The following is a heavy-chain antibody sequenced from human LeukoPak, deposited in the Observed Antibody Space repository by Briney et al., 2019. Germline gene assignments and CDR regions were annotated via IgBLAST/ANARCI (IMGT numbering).Heavy chain of an antibody. Sequence: PSETLSLTCTVSGGSISSSSYYWGWIRQPPGKGLEWIGSIYYSGSTYYNPSLKSRVTISVDTSKNQFSLKLSSVTAADTAGYYCARHRGWLSAFDIWGQGTMVTVSS. V-gene: IGHV4-39*07. CDR3: ARHRGWLSAFDI. J-gene: IGHJ3*02. CDR2: IYYSGST. D-gene: IGHD3-22*01. CDR1: GGSISSSSYY.